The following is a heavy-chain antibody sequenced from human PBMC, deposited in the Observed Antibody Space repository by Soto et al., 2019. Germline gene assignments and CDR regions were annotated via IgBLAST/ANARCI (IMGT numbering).Heavy chain of an antibody. CDR3: ARTYIGMGQIRTSHFNDAFDI. CDR1: GGSISSGGYY. CDR2: IYYSGST. J-gene: IGHJ3*02. V-gene: IGHV4-31*03. Sequence: SETLSLTCTVSGGSISSGGYYWSWIRQHPGKGLEWIGYIYYSGSTYYNPSLKSRVTISVDTSKNQFSLKLSSVTAADTAVYYCARTYIGMGQIRTSHFNDAFDIWGQGTMVTVSS. D-gene: IGHD2-2*01.